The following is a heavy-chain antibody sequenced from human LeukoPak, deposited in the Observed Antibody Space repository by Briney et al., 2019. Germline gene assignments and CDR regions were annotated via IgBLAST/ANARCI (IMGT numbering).Heavy chain of an antibody. CDR2: IDHRGST. V-gene: IGHV4-59*08. CDR1: GGSISPYY. D-gene: IGHD3-10*01. Sequence: SETLSLTCTVSGGSISPYYWSWIRQPPGKGLEWIGYIDHRGSTNYNPSLKSRVTISIDTSKNQFSLKVSSVTAADTAVYYCVRHCYASGSDPLCYFDYWGQGTLVTVSS. CDR3: VRHCYASGSDPLCYFDY. J-gene: IGHJ4*02.